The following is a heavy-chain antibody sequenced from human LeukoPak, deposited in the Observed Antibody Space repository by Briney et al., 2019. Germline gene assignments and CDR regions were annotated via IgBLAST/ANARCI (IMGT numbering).Heavy chain of an antibody. J-gene: IGHJ4*02. CDR1: GGSITISSLF. Sequence: SETLSLTCAVSGGSITISSLFWVCLRQPPGQGLEWIASMNDTGTNYDATVKGRFSMSVDRSKNSFSLKLTSVTAADTAIYYCARRVGDYSHYYFHYRRQGALVADSS. V-gene: IGHV4-39*02. CDR2: MNDTGT. D-gene: IGHD4-17*01. CDR3: ARRVGDYSHYYFHY.